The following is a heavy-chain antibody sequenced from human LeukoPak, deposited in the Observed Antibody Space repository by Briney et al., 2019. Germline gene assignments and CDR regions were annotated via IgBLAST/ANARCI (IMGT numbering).Heavy chain of an antibody. CDR3: ASRQSYGGYDY. CDR2: IISGGRCT. CDR1: GFTFSNYW. V-gene: IGHV3-74*01. Sequence: GGSLRLSCAASGFTFSNYWMHWVRQAPGKGPVWVSRIISGGRCTRFADSVQGRFTFPRDNAKNSVYLQMNSLRAEDTAVYYCASRQSYGGYDYWGQGTRVTVSS. J-gene: IGHJ4*02. D-gene: IGHD5-12*01.